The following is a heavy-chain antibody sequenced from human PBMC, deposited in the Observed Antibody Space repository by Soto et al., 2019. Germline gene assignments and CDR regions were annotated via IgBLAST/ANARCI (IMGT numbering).Heavy chain of an antibody. V-gene: IGHV3-53*01. Sequence: EVQLVESGGGLIQPGGSLKLSCAASGFTVGNNYMSWVRQAPGKGLEWVSLIYSTGTTKYADSVKGRFTVSRDNAKNTLYLQMNTLRAEETAVYYCAKDGTGSGSPWNRFAYWGQGTLVTVSS. CDR1: GFTVGNNY. CDR3: AKDGTGSGSPWNRFAY. D-gene: IGHD3-10*01. J-gene: IGHJ4*02. CDR2: IYSTGTT.